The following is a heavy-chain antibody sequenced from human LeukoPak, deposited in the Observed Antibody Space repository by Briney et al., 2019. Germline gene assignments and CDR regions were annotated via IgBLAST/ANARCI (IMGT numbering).Heavy chain of an antibody. D-gene: IGHD5-12*01. Sequence: GVSLRLSCAASGFTFSSYGMHWVRQAPGKGLEWVAVISYDESNRLCADSVKGRFTISRDNSKNTLFLQMDSLRPEDTAVYSCAKAGFSGYGGRDYDYWGQGTLVTVSS. J-gene: IGHJ4*02. CDR3: AKAGFSGYGGRDYDY. CDR1: GFTFSSYG. CDR2: ISYDESNR. V-gene: IGHV3-30*18.